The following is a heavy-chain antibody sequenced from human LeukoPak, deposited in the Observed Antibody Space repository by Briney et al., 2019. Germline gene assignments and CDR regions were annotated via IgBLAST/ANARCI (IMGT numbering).Heavy chain of an antibody. D-gene: IGHD3-9*01. CDR3: ARGYYDILTGQNWFDP. J-gene: IGHJ5*02. V-gene: IGHV4-31*03. CDR1: GGSISSGGYY. CDR2: IYYSGST. Sequence: SETLSLTCTVSGGSISSGGYYWSWIRQHPGKGLEWIGYIYYSGSTYYNPSLKSRVTISVDTSKNQFSLKLSSVTAADTAVYYCARGYYDILTGQNWFDPWGQGTLVTVSS.